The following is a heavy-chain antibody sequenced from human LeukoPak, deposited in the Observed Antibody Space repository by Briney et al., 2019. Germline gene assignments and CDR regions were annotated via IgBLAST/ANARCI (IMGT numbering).Heavy chain of an antibody. CDR3: ARDRTYGGYSYGNYYYYYMDF. D-gene: IGHD5-18*01. J-gene: IGHJ6*03. Sequence: GGSLRLSCAASGFTFSSYGMHGVRQAPGKGLEWVAVIWYDGSNKYYADSVKGRFTISRDNSKNTLYLQMNSLRAEDTAVYYCARDRTYGGYSYGNYYYYYMDFWGKGTTVTVSS. CDR2: IWYDGSNK. V-gene: IGHV3-33*01. CDR1: GFTFSSYG.